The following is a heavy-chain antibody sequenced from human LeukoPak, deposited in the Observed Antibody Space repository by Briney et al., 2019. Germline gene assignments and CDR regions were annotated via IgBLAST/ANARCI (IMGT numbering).Heavy chain of an antibody. CDR1: GFTVSNNY. D-gene: IGHD3-22*01. CDR3: ARDGIDSSSGISYYYYMAV. Sequence: GGSLRLSCAASGFTVSNNYMSWVRQAPGKGLEWVSLIYSHGGTNYADSVKGRFTISRDNSKMNSLRAEDTAVYYCARDGIDSSSGISYYYYMAVWGKGTTVTISS. J-gene: IGHJ6*03. CDR2: IYSHGGT. V-gene: IGHV3-66*01.